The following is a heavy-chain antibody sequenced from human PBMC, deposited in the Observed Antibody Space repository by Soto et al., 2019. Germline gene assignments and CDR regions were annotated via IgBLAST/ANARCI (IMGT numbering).Heavy chain of an antibody. Sequence: GESLKISCKGSGYSFTSYWIGWVRQMPGKGLEWMGIIYPGDSDTRYSPSFQGQVTISADKSISTAYLQWSSLKASDTAMYYCARLRREGEAVAAGAGQGGYDYWGQGTLVTVSS. V-gene: IGHV5-51*01. J-gene: IGHJ4*02. CDR1: GYSFTSYW. CDR2: IYPGDSDT. D-gene: IGHD6-19*01. CDR3: ARLRREGEAVAAGAGQGGYDY.